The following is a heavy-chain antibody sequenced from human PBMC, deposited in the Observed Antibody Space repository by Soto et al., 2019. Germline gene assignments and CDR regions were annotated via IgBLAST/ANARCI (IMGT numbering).Heavy chain of an antibody. J-gene: IGHJ5*02. CDR2: ISYDGSNK. CDR1: GFTFSSYA. Sequence: GGSLRLSCAASGFTFSSYAMHWVRQAPGKGLEWVAVISYDGSNKYYADSVKGRFTISRDNAKNSLYLQMNSLRDEDTAVYYCARIDSSGWWDWFDPWGQGTLVTV. CDR3: ARIDSSGWWDWFDP. D-gene: IGHD6-19*01. V-gene: IGHV3-30-3*01.